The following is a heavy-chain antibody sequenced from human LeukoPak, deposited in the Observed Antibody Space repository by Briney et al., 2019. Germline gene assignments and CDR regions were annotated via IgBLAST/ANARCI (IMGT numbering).Heavy chain of an antibody. CDR3: ARGRSGHSYFDAFDI. CDR2: ISSSSSYI. CDR1: GFTFSSYS. V-gene: IGHV3-21*01. J-gene: IGHJ3*02. Sequence: IPGGSLRLSCAASGFTFSSYSMNWVRQAPGKGLEWVSSISSSSSYIYYADSVKGRFTISRDNAKNSLYLQMNSLRAEDTAVYYCARGRSGHSYFDAFDIWGQGTMVTVSS. D-gene: IGHD5-18*01.